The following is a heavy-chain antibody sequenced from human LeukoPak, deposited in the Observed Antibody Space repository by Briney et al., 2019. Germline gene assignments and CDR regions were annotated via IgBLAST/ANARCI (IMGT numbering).Heavy chain of an antibody. Sequence: GRSLRLSCAASGFTFSSYAMHWVRQAPGKGLEWVAVISYDGSNKYYADSVKGRFTISRDKSKNTLYLQMNSLRAEDTAVYYCARDPSKYSSSWYFDYWGQGTLVTVSS. D-gene: IGHD6-13*01. CDR1: GFTFSSYA. CDR2: ISYDGSNK. CDR3: ARDPSKYSSSWYFDY. V-gene: IGHV3-30-3*01. J-gene: IGHJ4*02.